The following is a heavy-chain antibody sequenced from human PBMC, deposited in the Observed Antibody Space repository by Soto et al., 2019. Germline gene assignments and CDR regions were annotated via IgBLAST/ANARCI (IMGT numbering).Heavy chain of an antibody. J-gene: IGHJ4*02. CDR2: ISTTGNT. D-gene: IGHD1-7*01. CDR3: EGESGENWSYEAY. Sequence: TLSITCTVSGDTITSFSWNWIRQSAGKGLEWIGRISTTGNTHYNPSLESRVTMSLDTSKNQFSLKLTSVTAADTAVYYCEGESGENWSYEAYWGQGTLVTVSS. CDR1: GDTITSFS. V-gene: IGHV4-4*07.